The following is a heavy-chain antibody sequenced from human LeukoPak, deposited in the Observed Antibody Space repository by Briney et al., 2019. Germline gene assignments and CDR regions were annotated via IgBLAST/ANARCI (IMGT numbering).Heavy chain of an antibody. J-gene: IGHJ4*02. CDR1: GYTFTSYG. Sequence: GASVNVSCKASGYTFTSYGISWVRQAPGQGLEWMGWISANNGDTDYPPKLQGRVTMTTDTYTSTAYMELRSLRSDDTAMYYCARESHETREDYWGQGTLVTVSS. CDR3: ARESHETREDY. D-gene: IGHD1-1*01. CDR2: ISANNGDT. V-gene: IGHV1-18*01.